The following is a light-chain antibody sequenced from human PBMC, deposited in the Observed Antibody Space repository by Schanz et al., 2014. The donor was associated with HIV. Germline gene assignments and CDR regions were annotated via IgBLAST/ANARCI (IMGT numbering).Light chain of an antibody. CDR2: SAS. V-gene: IGKV1-5*03. CDR1: QNIGNS. Sequence: DIQMTQSPSTLSASVGDRVTIACRASQNIGNSLAWFQLKPGRAPKLLIYSASSLHTGVPSRFSGSGSGTEFTLTISSLQPDDFATYYCQQYAVSSWTFGLGTRV. J-gene: IGKJ1*01. CDR3: QQYAVSSWT.